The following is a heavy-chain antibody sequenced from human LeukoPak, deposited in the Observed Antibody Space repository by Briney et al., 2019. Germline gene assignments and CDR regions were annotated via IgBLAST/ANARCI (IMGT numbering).Heavy chain of an antibody. CDR3: ARTRLSCDC. V-gene: IGHV3-7*01. D-gene: IGHD2/OR15-2a*01. CDR1: GFTFSSYW. Sequence: GGSLRLSCAASGFTFSSYWMTWVRQAPGKGLEWVASIKQDGSERNYVDSVKGRFTISRDNTKNSLYLQMNSLRDEDTAVYYCARTRLSCDCWGQGTLVTVSS. J-gene: IGHJ4*02. CDR2: IKQDGSER.